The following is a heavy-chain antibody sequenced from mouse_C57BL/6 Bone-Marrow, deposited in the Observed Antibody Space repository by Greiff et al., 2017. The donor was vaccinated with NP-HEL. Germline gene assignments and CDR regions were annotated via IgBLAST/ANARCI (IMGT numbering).Heavy chain of an antibody. CDR2: ISNGGGRT. Sequence: EVKLVESGGGLVQPGGSLKLSCAASGFTFSDYYMYWVRQTPEKRLEWVAYISNGGGRTYYPDTVKGRFTISRDNAKNTLYLQMSRLKSEDTAMYYCARQDYYGSSYRAMDYWGQGTSVTVSS. CDR1: GFTFSDYY. J-gene: IGHJ4*01. D-gene: IGHD1-1*01. CDR3: ARQDYYGSSYRAMDY. V-gene: IGHV5-12*01.